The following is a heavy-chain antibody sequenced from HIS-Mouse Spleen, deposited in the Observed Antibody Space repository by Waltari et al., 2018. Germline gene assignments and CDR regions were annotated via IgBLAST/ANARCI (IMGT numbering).Heavy chain of an antibody. Sequence: EVQLVESGGGLVKPGGSLRLSCAASGFTVSNAWMSCVRQAPGKGLEWVGRIKSKTDGGTTDYAAPVKGRFTISRDDSKNTLYLQMNSLKTEDTAVYYCTTDPNSGYPDYWGQGTLVTVSS. CDR2: IKSKTDGGTT. CDR3: TTDPNSGYPDY. V-gene: IGHV3-15*01. CDR1: GFTVSNAW. D-gene: IGHD5-12*01. J-gene: IGHJ4*02.